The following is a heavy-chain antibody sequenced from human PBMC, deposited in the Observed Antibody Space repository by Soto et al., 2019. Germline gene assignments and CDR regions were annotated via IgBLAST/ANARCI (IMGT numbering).Heavy chain of an antibody. Sequence: SETLSLTCTVSGGSVNSSGYHWAWIRQTPGKGLEWIRTVSYTGSSYYRPSFQSRATVSLDTSKKQFSLKLSSVTAADKGVYYCATRLLWFGETFDYWGQGTLVTVSS. V-gene: IGHV4-39*01. D-gene: IGHD3-10*01. CDR2: VSYTGSS. J-gene: IGHJ4*02. CDR1: GGSVNSSGYH. CDR3: ATRLLWFGETFDY.